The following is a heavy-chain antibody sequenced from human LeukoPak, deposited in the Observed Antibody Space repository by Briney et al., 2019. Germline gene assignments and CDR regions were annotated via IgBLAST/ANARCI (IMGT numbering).Heavy chain of an antibody. CDR3: ARDSWHYYDSSGYSDY. Sequence: SVKVSCKASGGTFSSYAISWVRQAPGQGLEWMGRIIPILGIANYAQKFQGRVTITADKSTSTACMELSSLRSEDTAVYYCARDSWHYYDSSGYSDYWGQGTLVTVSS. D-gene: IGHD3-22*01. CDR2: IIPILGIA. J-gene: IGHJ4*02. CDR1: GGTFSSYA. V-gene: IGHV1-69*04.